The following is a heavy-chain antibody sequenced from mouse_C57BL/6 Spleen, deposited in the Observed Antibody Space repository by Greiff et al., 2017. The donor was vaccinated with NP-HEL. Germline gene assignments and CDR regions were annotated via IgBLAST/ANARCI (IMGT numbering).Heavy chain of an antibody. V-gene: IGHV14-2*01. CDR1: GFNITDYY. CDR2: IDPEAGET. CDR3: TSITTEVATPAY. Sequence: EVQLQQSGAELVKPGASVKLSCTASGFNITDYYMHWVKQRPEQGLEWIGRIDPEAGETKYAPKFQGKATITADTSSNTAYLRLSSRTYEDTAVYYCTSITTEVATPAYWGQGTLVTVSA. J-gene: IGHJ3*01. D-gene: IGHD1-1*01.